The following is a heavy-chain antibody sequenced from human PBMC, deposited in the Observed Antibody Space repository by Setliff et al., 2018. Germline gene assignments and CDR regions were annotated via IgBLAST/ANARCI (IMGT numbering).Heavy chain of an antibody. D-gene: IGHD2-8*02. J-gene: IGHJ4*02. Sequence: SETLSLTCTVSGGSISSGDYYWSWIRQPPGKGLEWIGYIYYSGSTYYNPSLKSRVTISVDTSKNQFSLKLSSVTAADTAVYYCAVYNTGSSKDHYWGQGTPVTVSS. CDR1: GGSISSGDYY. CDR2: IYYSGST. CDR3: AVYNTGSSKDHY. V-gene: IGHV4-30-4*08.